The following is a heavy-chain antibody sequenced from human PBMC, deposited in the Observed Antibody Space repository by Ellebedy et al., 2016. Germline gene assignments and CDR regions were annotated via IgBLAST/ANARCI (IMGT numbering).Heavy chain of an antibody. CDR2: IIPMFGTT. V-gene: IGHV1-69*13. CDR3: ASGGRGYFDL. Sequence: ASVKVSCKASGGSNYAITWVRQAPGHGLEWMGGIIPMFGTTNYAQNFQGRLTITADESTRTAYMELRSLRSEDLALYYCASGGRGYFDLWGRGTLVTVSS. D-gene: IGHD2-15*01. J-gene: IGHJ2*01. CDR1: GGSNYA.